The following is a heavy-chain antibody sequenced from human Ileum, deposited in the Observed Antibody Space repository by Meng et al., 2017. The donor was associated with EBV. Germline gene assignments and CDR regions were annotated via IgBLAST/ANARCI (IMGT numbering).Heavy chain of an antibody. V-gene: IGHV4-4*02. CDR1: GGSISRSDW. J-gene: IGHJ4*02. CDR2: TSHSGST. Sequence: VRRQGSGPGLVKPSGTLSLTCAGSGGSISRSDWWSWVRQPPGKGLEWIGETSHSGSTNYSPSLKSRVTISLDKSKNQLSLKLNSVTAADTAVYYCASSDYYRSDYWGQGTLVTVSS. CDR3: ASSDYYRSDY. D-gene: IGHD3-22*01.